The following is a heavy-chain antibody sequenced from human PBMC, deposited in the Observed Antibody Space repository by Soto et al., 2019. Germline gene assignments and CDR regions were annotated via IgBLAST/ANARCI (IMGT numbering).Heavy chain of an antibody. Sequence: GGSLRLSCAASGFTFSTSGMSWVRQAPGKGLEWVSGISGSGGSTYYADSVKGRFTISRDISKNTLYLQMNSLRAEDTAVYYCAKVLMVRGVIITPLFDYWGQGTLVTVSS. CDR1: GFTFSTSG. D-gene: IGHD3-10*01. V-gene: IGHV3-23*01. J-gene: IGHJ4*02. CDR2: ISGSGGST. CDR3: AKVLMVRGVIITPLFDY.